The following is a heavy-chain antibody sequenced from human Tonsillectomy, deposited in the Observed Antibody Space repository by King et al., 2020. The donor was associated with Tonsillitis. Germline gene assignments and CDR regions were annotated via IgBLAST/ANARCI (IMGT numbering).Heavy chain of an antibody. D-gene: IGHD1-26*01. CDR1: GFTFSSYG. J-gene: IGHJ6*02. CDR2: IRYGGSDRSDK. V-gene: IGHV3-30*02. Sequence: VQLVESGGGVVQPGGSLRLSCAASGFTFSSYGMHWVHQAPGKGLEWVAFIRYGGSDRSDKYYTDSVKGRFTISRDNSKNTLYLQMSSLRAEDTAVYYCAKDLRGSDYYYYGMDVWGQGTTVTVSS. CDR3: AKDLRGSDYYYYGMDV.